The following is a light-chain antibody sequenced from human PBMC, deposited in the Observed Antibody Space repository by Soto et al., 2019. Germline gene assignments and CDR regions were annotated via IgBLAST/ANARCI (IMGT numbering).Light chain of an antibody. V-gene: IGLV2-14*01. J-gene: IGLJ1*01. CDR2: EVT. Sequence: QSALTQPASVSGSPGQSITISCTGTSSDVGDYPYVSWYQQHPGKVPKLIIYEVTNRPSGVTSRFSGSKSENTASLTISGLQAEDEADYYCSSYSITNTLVFGSGTKLTVL. CDR1: SSDVGDYPY. CDR3: SSYSITNTLV.